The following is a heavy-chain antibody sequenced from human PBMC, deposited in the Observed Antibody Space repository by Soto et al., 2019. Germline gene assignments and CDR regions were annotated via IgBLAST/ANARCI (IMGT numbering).Heavy chain of an antibody. Sequence: QVQLHQWGAGLLKPSETLSVTCAVYGGSFSGHHWTFIRQPPGKGLEWIGEINHSGSTNYNPYLKSRVTILVDTSNIKFSLKLNSVTTADTAVNYCARGASVYYYAMDVWGQGTTVAVSS. CDR1: GGSFSGHH. V-gene: IGHV4-34*01. CDR3: ARGASVYYYAMDV. D-gene: IGHD2-2*01. CDR2: INHSGST. J-gene: IGHJ6*02.